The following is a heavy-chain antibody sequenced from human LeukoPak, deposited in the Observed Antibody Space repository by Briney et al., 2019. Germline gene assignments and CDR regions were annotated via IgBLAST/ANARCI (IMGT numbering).Heavy chain of an antibody. V-gene: IGHV3-30*01. J-gene: IGHJ6*03. CDR2: ISYDGSNK. CDR3: ARDNYGYGSTYYYYYMDV. Sequence: GGSLRLSCAASGFTFSSYAMHWVRQAPGKGLEGVAVISYDGSNKSYADSVKGRFTISRDNSKNTLYLQMNSLRAEATAVYYCARDNYGYGSTYYYYYMDVWGKGTTVTVSS. CDR1: GFTFSSYA. D-gene: IGHD6-13*01.